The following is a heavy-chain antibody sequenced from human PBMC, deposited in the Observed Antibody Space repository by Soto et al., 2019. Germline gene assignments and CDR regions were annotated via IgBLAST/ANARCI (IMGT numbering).Heavy chain of an antibody. Sequence: QVQLQESGPGLVKPSQTLSLTCTVSGGSISSGGYYWSWIRQHPGKGLEWIGYIYYSGSTYYNPSLKSRVTISVDTSKNQFSLKLSSVTAAETAVYYCAREYSSSPHYFDYWGQGTLVTVSS. CDR3: AREYSSSPHYFDY. CDR2: IYYSGST. D-gene: IGHD6-13*01. V-gene: IGHV4-31*03. J-gene: IGHJ4*02. CDR1: GGSISSGGYY.